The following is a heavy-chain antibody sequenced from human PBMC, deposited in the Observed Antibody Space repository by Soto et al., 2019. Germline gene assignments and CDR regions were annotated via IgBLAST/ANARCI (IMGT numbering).Heavy chain of an antibody. CDR1: GGSISSGGYY. Sequence: QVQLQESGPGLVKPSQTLSLTCTVSGGSISSGGYYWSWIRQHPGKGLEWIGYIYYSGSTYYNPSLKSRVTISVDTSKNQFSLKLSSVTAADTAVYYCARDVEPRNPTYYYDSSARFDPWGQGTLVTVSS. CDR2: IYYSGST. J-gene: IGHJ5*02. D-gene: IGHD3-22*01. V-gene: IGHV4-31*03. CDR3: ARDVEPRNPTYYYDSSARFDP.